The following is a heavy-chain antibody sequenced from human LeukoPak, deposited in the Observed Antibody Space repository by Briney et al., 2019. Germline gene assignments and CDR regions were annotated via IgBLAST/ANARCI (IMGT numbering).Heavy chain of an antibody. Sequence: SETLSLTCTISGGSISLYYWNWIRQPAGKGLEWIGLLHPSGSTTYNPSLESRVTMSLDTSNNQFSLNLTSVTAADTAVYYCARARFLVMTGNRPYYYYIDVWGTGTTVIVSS. V-gene: IGHV4-4*07. CDR2: LHPSGST. D-gene: IGHD4-23*01. J-gene: IGHJ6*03. CDR1: GGSISLYY. CDR3: ARARFLVMTGNRPYYYYIDV.